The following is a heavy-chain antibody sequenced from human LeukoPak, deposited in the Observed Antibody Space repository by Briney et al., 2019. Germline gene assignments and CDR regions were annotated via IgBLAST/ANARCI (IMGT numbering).Heavy chain of an antibody. V-gene: IGHV3-64*01. CDR2: ISSNGCST. Sequence: GGSLRLSCAASRFTFSSYAMHWARQAPGKGLEYVSAISSNGCSTYYANSVKGRFTISRDNSKNTLYLQMGSLRAEDMAVYYCARGVLARGSSGWYFDYWGQGTLVTVSS. D-gene: IGHD6-19*01. CDR3: ARGVLARGSSGWYFDY. CDR1: RFTFSSYA. J-gene: IGHJ4*02.